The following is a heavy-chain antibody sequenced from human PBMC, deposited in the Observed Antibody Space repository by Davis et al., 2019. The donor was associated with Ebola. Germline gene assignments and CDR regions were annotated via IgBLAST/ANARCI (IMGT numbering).Heavy chain of an antibody. Sequence: HSQTLSLTCAISGDSVSCNSAAWNWIRQSPSRGLEWLGRTYYRSKWYTNYAVYVNSRITINPDTSKNQFSLQLRSVTPEDTAVYYCARDRSQVATRSFFDYWGQGTLVTVSS. CDR3: ARDRSQVATRSFFDY. CDR1: GDSVSCNSAA. CDR2: TYYRSKWYT. J-gene: IGHJ4*02. D-gene: IGHD5-12*01. V-gene: IGHV6-1*01.